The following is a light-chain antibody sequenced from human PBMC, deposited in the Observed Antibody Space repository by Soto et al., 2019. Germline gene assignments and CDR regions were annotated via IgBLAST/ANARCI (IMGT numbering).Light chain of an antibody. CDR1: QSVSSN. J-gene: IGKJ5*01. CDR2: GAS. Sequence: EIVLTQSPGTLSLSPGERATLSCRASQSVSSNLAWYQQKPGQAPRLLIYGASIRATGIPARFSGSGSGTDFTLTISSLEPEDFAVYYCQQRSNWPLITFGQGTRLEIK. V-gene: IGKV3-11*01. CDR3: QQRSNWPLIT.